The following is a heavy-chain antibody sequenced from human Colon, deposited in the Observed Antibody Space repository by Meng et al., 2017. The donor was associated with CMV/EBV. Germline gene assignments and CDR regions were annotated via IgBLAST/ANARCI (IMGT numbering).Heavy chain of an antibody. J-gene: IGHJ4*02. D-gene: IGHD3-22*01. CDR2: IDSSSSTI. Sequence: GGSLRLSCAASGFTFTTYSMNWVRQAPGKGLEWVSHIDSSSSTIYYADSVKGRFTISRDNAKNSLYLQMNSLRAEDTAVYYCARGQVVITIWGQGTLVTVSS. CDR1: GFTFTTYS. CDR3: ARGQVVITI. V-gene: IGHV3-48*04.